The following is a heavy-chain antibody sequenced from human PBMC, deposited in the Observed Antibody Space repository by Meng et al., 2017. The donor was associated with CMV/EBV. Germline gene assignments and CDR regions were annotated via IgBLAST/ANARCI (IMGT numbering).Heavy chain of an antibody. J-gene: IGHJ6*02. CDR3: ARASPAIFGRHYYYYGMDV. CDR2: INPNSGGT. V-gene: IGHV1-2*02. Sequence: ASVKVSCKASGYTFTGYYMHWVRQAPGQGLEWMGWINPNSGGTNYAQKFQGRVTVTRDTSISTAYMELSRLRSDDTAVYYCARASPAIFGRHYYYYGMDVWGQGTTVTVSS. CDR1: GYTFTGYY. D-gene: IGHD2-2*02.